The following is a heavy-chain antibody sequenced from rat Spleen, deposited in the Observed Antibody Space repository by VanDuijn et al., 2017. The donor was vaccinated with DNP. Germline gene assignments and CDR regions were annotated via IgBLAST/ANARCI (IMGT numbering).Heavy chain of an antibody. CDR3: AHTYYYDATYYPFDY. D-gene: IGHD1-12*02. CDR1: GFSLTSYS. J-gene: IGHJ2*01. Sequence: QVQLKESGPGLVQPSQTLSLTCTVSGFSLTSYSVAWIRQPPGKGLEWIAAVSSGGNTYYNPSLKSRLTVSKDTSINQAFLRVTSVDTADTATYYCAHTYYYDATYYPFDYWGQGVMVTVSS. V-gene: IGHV2-6*01. CDR2: VSSGGNT.